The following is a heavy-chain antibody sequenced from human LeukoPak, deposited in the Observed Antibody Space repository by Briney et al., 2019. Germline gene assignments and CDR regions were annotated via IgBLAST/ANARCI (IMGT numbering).Heavy chain of an antibody. J-gene: IGHJ5*02. CDR3: AREGTAGTNLNWFDP. CDR1: GGSISSSSYY. Sequence: KPSETLSLTCTVSGGSISSSSYYWGWIRQPPGKGLEWIGYISYSGSTNFNPSLKSRVTISVDTSKNQFSLKLSSVTAADTAVYYCAREGTAGTNLNWFDPWGQGTLVTVSS. V-gene: IGHV4-61*01. CDR2: ISYSGST. D-gene: IGHD1-1*01.